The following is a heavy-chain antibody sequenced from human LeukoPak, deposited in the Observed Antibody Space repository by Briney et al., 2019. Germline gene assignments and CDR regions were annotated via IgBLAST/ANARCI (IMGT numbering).Heavy chain of an antibody. CDR1: GGSFSTYY. Sequence: SETLSLTCAVYGGSFSTYYWSWIRQSPGKGLEWIAEINHRGDTNYNPSVKSRVTISVDTSKNQFSLKVRSLTAADTAVYYCARGPTISETGYFDFWGQGTLVTVST. CDR3: ARGPTISETGYFDF. D-gene: IGHD1-1*01. V-gene: IGHV4-34*01. J-gene: IGHJ4*03. CDR2: INHRGDT.